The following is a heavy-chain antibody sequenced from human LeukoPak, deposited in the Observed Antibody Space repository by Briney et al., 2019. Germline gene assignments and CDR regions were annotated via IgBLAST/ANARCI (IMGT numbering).Heavy chain of an antibody. CDR3: ARDGEYSSGWYLPASYYYYGMDV. V-gene: IGHV1-18*01. CDR2: ISAYNGNI. J-gene: IGHJ6*02. Sequence: ASVKASCKASGYTFISYGITWVRQAPGQGLEWLGWISAYNGNIDYAQKLQGRVTLTTDTSTSTAYMEVRSLRSDDTAVYYCARDGEYSSGWYLPASYYYYGMDVWGQGTTVTASS. D-gene: IGHD6-19*01. CDR1: GYTFISYG.